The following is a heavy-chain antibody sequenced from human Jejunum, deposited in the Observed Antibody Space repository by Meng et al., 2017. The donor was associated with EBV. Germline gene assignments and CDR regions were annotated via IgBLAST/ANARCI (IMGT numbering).Heavy chain of an antibody. CDR3: ARLGGYASGTYYPIDP. CDR2: INHGGGA. J-gene: IGHJ5*02. D-gene: IGHD3-10*01. Sequence: QVQRKQWGAGLLKPAETLSLTCAVYGGSFSDYYWTWIRQPPGKGLEWIGEINHGGGAIYNPSLKSRVTISVDTSKNQFSLKLSSVTAADTAVYYCARLGGYASGTYYPIDPWGQGTLVTVSS. CDR1: GGSFSDYY. V-gene: IGHV4-34*01.